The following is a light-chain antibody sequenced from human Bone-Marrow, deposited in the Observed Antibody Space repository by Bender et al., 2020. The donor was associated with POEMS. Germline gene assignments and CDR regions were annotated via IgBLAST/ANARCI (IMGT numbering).Light chain of an antibody. CDR2: DVT. V-gene: IGLV2-14*03. Sequence: QSALTQPASVSGSPGQSITISCTGTSSDIGDYDYVSWYQQHPGKAPKLMIYDVTDRPSGVSNRFSGSKSDTAASLTISGLRAEDEADYYCSSYATGNTVLFGEGTKLTVL. CDR1: SSDIGDYDY. J-gene: IGLJ2*01. CDR3: SSYATGNTVL.